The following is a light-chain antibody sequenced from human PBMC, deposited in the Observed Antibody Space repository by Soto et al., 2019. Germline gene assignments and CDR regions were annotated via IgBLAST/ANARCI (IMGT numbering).Light chain of an antibody. Sequence: QPVLTQPPSVSGAPGQRVTISCTGNNSNIGAAFDVHWYQHLPGTAPKLLMYGNNNRPSGVPHRFSASTSVTSASLAISGRQAEDEADDYCHSYDSSRSAWVFGGGTKVTVL. V-gene: IGLV1-40*01. J-gene: IGLJ3*02. CDR1: NSNIGAAFD. CDR2: GNN. CDR3: HSYDSSRSAWV.